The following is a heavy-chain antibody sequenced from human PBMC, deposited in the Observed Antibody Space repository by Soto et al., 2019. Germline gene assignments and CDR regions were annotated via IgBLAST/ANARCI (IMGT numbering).Heavy chain of an antibody. V-gene: IGHV3-30*18. CDR3: AKERMGYYYGLDV. D-gene: IGHD6-13*01. J-gene: IGHJ6*02. CDR2: ISSDGSKN. Sequence: QVQLVESGGGVVQPGRSLRHSCAASGFTFTTYGIHWVRQAPGKGLEWVAVISSDGSKNYFADSVRGRFTISRDNSKNTVYLQINNVRAEDTAVYYCAKERMGYYYGLDVWGQGTTVVVSS. CDR1: GFTFTTYG.